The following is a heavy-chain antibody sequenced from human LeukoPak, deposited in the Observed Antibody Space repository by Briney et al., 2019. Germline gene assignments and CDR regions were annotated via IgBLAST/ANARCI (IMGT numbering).Heavy chain of an antibody. CDR2: IYYSGST. CDR1: GGSISSGGYY. J-gene: IGHJ4*02. V-gene: IGHV4-31*03. Sequence: PSETLSLTCTVSGGSISSGGYYWSWIRQHPGKGLEWIGYIYYSGSTYYNPSLKSRVTISVDTSKNQFSLKLSSVTAADTAVYYCARELVEAANFDYWGQGTLVTVSS. CDR3: ARELVEAANFDY. D-gene: IGHD1-26*01.